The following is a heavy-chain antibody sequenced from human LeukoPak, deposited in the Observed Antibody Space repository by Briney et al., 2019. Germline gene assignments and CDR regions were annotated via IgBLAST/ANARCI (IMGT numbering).Heavy chain of an antibody. CDR3: ARANYYDSSGYYSSYWYFDL. CDR1: GYSISSGYY. V-gene: IGHV4-38-2*02. Sequence: SATLSLTCTVSGYSISSGYYWGWIRQPPGKGLEWIGSIYHSGSTYYNPSLKSRVTISVDTSKNQFSLKLSSVTAADTAVYYCARANYYDSSGYYSSYWYFDLWGRGTLVTVSS. J-gene: IGHJ2*01. CDR2: IYHSGST. D-gene: IGHD3-22*01.